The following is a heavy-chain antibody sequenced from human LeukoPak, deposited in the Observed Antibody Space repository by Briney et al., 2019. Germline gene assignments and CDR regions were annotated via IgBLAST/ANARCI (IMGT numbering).Heavy chain of an antibody. V-gene: IGHV1-69*04. CDR3: ARPRGYSSGWYGNMAPAHDAFDI. J-gene: IGHJ3*02. D-gene: IGHD6-19*01. Sequence: SVKVSCKASGGTFSSYAISWVRQAPGQGLEWMGRIIPILGIANYAQKFQGRVTITADKSTSTAYMELSSLRSEDTAVYYCARPRGYSSGWYGNMAPAHDAFDIWGQGTMVTVSS. CDR2: IIPILGIA. CDR1: GGTFSSYA.